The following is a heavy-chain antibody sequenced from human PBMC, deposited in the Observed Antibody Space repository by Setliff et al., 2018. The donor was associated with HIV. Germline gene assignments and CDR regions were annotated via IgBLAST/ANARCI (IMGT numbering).Heavy chain of an antibody. V-gene: IGHV1-69*13. J-gene: IGHJ3*02. D-gene: IGHD6-13*01. Sequence: SVKVSCKTSGGTLSNYVITWVRQAPGQGLEWMGMIIPMYNIPAYAQKFQGRVTFTADESTSTAYMELSSLSSEDTAVYYCARDQTSVAAAAFGGGSAWSDEGFDIWGQGTMVTVSS. CDR1: GGTLSNYV. CDR3: ARDQTSVAAAAFGGGSAWSDEGFDI. CDR2: IIPMYNIP.